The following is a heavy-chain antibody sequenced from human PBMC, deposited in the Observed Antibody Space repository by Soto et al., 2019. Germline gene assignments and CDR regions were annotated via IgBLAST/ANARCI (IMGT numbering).Heavy chain of an antibody. D-gene: IGHD3-22*01. CDR1: GGSISSYY. Sequence: PSETLSLTCTVSGGSISSYYWSWIRQPPGKGLEWIGYIYYSGSTNYNPSLKSRVTISVDTSKNQFSLKLSSVTAADTAVYYCARGGVDYYDSSGYYFSPYYFEYWGQGTLVTVSS. V-gene: IGHV4-59*08. J-gene: IGHJ4*02. CDR2: IYYSGST. CDR3: ARGGVDYYDSSGYYFSPYYFEY.